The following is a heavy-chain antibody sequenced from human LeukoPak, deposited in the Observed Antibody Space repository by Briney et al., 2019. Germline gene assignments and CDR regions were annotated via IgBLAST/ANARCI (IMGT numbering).Heavy chain of an antibody. CDR2: IGSTSRYI. CDR1: GFTFNIYT. Sequence: GGSLRLSCAASGFTFNIYTMTWVRQAPGKGLEWVSSIGSTSRYIYYADSVKGRFTISRDNAKNSLYLQMNSLRAEDTAVYYCARDTMGWNYYGLDVWGQGTTVTVSS. V-gene: IGHV3-21*01. D-gene: IGHD3-10*01. CDR3: ARDTMGWNYYGLDV. J-gene: IGHJ6*02.